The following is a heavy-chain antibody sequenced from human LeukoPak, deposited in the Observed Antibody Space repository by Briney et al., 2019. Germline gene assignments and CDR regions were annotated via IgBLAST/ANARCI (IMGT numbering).Heavy chain of an antibody. CDR2: IWYDGSNR. CDR1: GFTFRNHG. Sequence: PGGSLRLSCAASGFTFRNHGMRWVRQAPGKGLEWVAVIWYDGSNRYYADSAKGRFTISRDNSKDMLYLQMNSLRVEDTAVYYCAKNGGPHGMDVWGQGTTVTVSS. D-gene: IGHD3-16*01. CDR3: AKNGGPHGMDV. V-gene: IGHV3-33*06. J-gene: IGHJ6*02.